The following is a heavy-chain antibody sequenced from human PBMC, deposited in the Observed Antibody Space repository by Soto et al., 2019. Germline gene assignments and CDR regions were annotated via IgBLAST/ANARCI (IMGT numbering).Heavy chain of an antibody. J-gene: IGHJ4*02. CDR1: GFTFSSYA. CDR2: ISSNGGST. D-gene: IGHD3-22*01. CDR3: ARDIESGCDY. Sequence: GGSLRLSCAASGFTFSSYAMHWVRQAPGKGLEYVSAISSNGGSTYYANSVKGRFTISRDNSKNTLYLQMGSLRAEDMAVYYCARDIESGCDYWGQGTLVTVSS. V-gene: IGHV3-64*01.